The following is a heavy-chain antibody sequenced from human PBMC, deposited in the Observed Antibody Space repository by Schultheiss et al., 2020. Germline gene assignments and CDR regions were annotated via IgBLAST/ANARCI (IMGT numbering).Heavy chain of an antibody. Sequence: GGSLRLSCAASGFTFSGSAMHWVRQASGKGLVWVSRINSDGSSTSYADSVKGRFTISRDNAKNTLYLQMNSLRAEDTAVYYCARDMYDFWSGYYMDVWGKGTTVTVSS. J-gene: IGHJ6*03. CDR2: INSDGSST. CDR1: GFTFSGSA. CDR3: ARDMYDFWSGYYMDV. D-gene: IGHD3-3*01. V-gene: IGHV3-74*01.